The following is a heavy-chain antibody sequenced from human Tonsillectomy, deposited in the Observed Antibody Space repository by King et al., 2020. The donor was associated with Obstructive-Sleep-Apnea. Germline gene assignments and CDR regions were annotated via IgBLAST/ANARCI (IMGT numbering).Heavy chain of an antibody. V-gene: IGHV3-23*04. J-gene: IGHJ4*02. CDR1: GFTFSSYA. D-gene: IGHD3-10*01. Sequence: VQLVESGGGLGQPGGSLRLSCAASGFTFSSYAMSWVRQTPGKGLEWVSGISGSGDNTYYADSGKGRFTISRDNSKNTLYLQMNSLRAEDTAVYYCAKQTWFGELLSPFDYWGQGTLVTVSS. CDR2: ISGSGDNT. CDR3: AKQTWFGELLSPFDY.